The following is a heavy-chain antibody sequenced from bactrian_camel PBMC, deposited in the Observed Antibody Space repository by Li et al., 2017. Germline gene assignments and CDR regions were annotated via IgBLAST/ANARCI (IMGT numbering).Heavy chain of an antibody. CDR1: GYGYSKMC. J-gene: IGHJ4*01. CDR2: IIPPGKT. Sequence: HVQLVESGGGSVQTGGTLTLSCTTGGYGYSKMCTLGWHRETLGRKRDLVSSIIPPGKTYYADSVKGRFTISRDNAKNTLYLQMNSLKPEGTAMYYCAAVFYSGTYYWDYWGQGTQVTVS. CDR3: AAVFYSGTYYWDY. V-gene: IGHV3S57*01. D-gene: IGHD2*01.